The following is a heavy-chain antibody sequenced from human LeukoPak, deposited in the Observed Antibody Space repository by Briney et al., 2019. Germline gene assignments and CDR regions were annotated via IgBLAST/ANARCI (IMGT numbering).Heavy chain of an antibody. D-gene: IGHD3-10*01. V-gene: IGHV3-21*01. CDR3: ARDGASYYYGSGSFDY. Sequence: GGSLRLSCAASGFTFSSYSMNWVRKAPGKGLEWVSSISSSSSYIYYADSVKGRFTISRDNAKNSLYLQMNSLRAEDTAVYYCARDGASYYYGSGSFDYWGQGTLVTVSS. CDR2: ISSSSSYI. CDR1: GFTFSSYS. J-gene: IGHJ4*02.